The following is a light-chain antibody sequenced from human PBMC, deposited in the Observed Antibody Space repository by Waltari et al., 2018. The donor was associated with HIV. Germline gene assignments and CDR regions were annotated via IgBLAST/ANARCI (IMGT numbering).Light chain of an antibody. J-gene: IGLJ3*02. Sequence: QSALTQPASVSGSPGRSITIYCTGTSSDVGGYNYVSGYQQHPGKAPKLMIYDVSNRPAVVDTRVSASKSGNTASLTISGLQAEDEADYYCSSYTSSSTWVFGGGTKLTVL. V-gene: IGLV2-14*03. CDR1: SSDVGGYNY. CDR3: SSYTSSSTWV. CDR2: DVS.